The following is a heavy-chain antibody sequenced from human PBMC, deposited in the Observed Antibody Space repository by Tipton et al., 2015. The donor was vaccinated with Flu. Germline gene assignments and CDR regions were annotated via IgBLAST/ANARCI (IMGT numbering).Heavy chain of an antibody. CDR1: GGSISSYY. D-gene: IGHD3-22*01. J-gene: IGHJ6*02. CDR3: ARAVGYYYDSSGYWSYYYYGMDV. V-gene: IGHV4-59*01. CDR2: IYYSGST. Sequence: TLSLTCTVSGGSISSYYWSWIRQPPGKGLEWIGYIYYSGSTNYNPSLKSRVTISVDTSKNQFSLKLSSVTAADTAVYYCARAVGYYYDSSGYWSYYYYGMDVWGQGTTVTVSS.